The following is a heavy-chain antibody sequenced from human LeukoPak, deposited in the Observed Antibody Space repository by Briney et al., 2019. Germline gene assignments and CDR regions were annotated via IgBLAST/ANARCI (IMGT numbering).Heavy chain of an antibody. CDR3: ARDQGAVRVYNYGMDV. J-gene: IGHJ6*02. CDR1: GFSFSDYY. D-gene: IGHD1-26*01. CDR2: IDGSGSTK. V-gene: IGHV3-11*01. Sequence: PWGSLLLSCAASGFSFSDYYMSWVRQAPGKGLEWISDIDGSGSTKHYADSVKGRFTISRDNAKNSLYLQMNSLRADDTAVYYCARDQGAVRVYNYGMDVWGQGTTVTVSS.